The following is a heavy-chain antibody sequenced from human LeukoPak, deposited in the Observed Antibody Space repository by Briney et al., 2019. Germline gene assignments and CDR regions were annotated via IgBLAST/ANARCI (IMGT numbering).Heavy chain of an antibody. CDR3: ARIRDGYNDAYDL. CDR2: INPDGGNT. J-gene: IGHJ3*01. CDR1: GYTFTGYY. Sequence: ASVKVSCKTSGYTFTGYYMHWVRQAPGQVLEWMGLINPDGGNTSYAQNFQGRVTLTRDTSTSTVYMELSSLRSEDTAIYYCARIRDGYNDAYDLWGQGTVVTVPS. D-gene: IGHD5-24*01. V-gene: IGHV1-46*01.